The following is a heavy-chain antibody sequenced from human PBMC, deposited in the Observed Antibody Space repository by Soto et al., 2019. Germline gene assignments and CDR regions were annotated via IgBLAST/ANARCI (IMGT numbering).Heavy chain of an antibody. D-gene: IGHD2-21*02. V-gene: IGHV3-23*01. J-gene: IGHJ4*02. CDR2: ISGSGVGT. CDR3: AKDGLVVTTNY. Sequence: EGSLRLSCTASGFTFSTSAMSWVRQAPGRGLEWDSGISGSGVGTYYADSVKGRFTISRDNSKNTLYLQMSGLRAEDTAVYYCAKDGLVVTTNYWGQGTLVTVSS. CDR1: GFTFSTSA.